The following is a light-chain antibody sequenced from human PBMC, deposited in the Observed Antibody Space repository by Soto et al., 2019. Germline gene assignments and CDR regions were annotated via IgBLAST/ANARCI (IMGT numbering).Light chain of an antibody. CDR3: CSYAGNYKYV. Sequence: QSFLTQPHSVSGSPGQSVTISCTGTSSDVGAYNFASWYQQRPGTAPRLIIYDVNKRPSGVPDRFSGSKSGNTASLTISGLQAEDEADYYCCSYAGNYKYVFGSGTKVTV. CDR1: SSDVGAYNF. CDR2: DVN. J-gene: IGLJ1*01. V-gene: IGLV2-11*01.